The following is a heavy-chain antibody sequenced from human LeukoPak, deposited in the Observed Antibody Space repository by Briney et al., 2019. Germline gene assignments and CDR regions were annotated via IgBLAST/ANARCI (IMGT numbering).Heavy chain of an antibody. Sequence: SETLSLTCSASGVSISAYYWSWLRQSAGNRLEWIGRIYPGEGIYATATTSYNPSFKSRVTMSGDTSKNQLSLKLSSVTAADTAVYYCARDPTTVTTIFDSWGQGILVTVSS. CDR1: GVSISAYY. D-gene: IGHD4-11*01. CDR3: ARDPTTVTTIFDS. CDR2: IYPGEGIYATATT. J-gene: IGHJ4*02. V-gene: IGHV4-4*07.